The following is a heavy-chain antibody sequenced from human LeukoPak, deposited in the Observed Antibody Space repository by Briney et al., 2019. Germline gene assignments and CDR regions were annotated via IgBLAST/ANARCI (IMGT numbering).Heavy chain of an antibody. Sequence: ASVKVSCKASGYTFTGHYMHWVRQAPGQGLEWMGWIKPNNGDTDYAQKFQGRVTLTRDTSISTAYMELTRLRFDDTAVYFCERFDGGLTVGPTKALDPWGQGTLVTVSS. CDR3: ERFDGGLTVGPTKALDP. CDR2: IKPNNGDT. V-gene: IGHV1-2*02. J-gene: IGHJ5*02. CDR1: GYTFTGHY. D-gene: IGHD1-26*01.